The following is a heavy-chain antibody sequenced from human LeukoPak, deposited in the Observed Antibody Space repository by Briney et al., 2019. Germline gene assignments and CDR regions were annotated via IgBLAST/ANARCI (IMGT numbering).Heavy chain of an antibody. D-gene: IGHD3-22*01. CDR3: ARDLGYYDSSGYYA. V-gene: IGHV3-20*04. Sequence: PGGSLRLSCAASGFTFDDYGMSWVRHAPGKGLEWVSGINWNGGSTGYADSVKGRFTISRDNAKNSLYLQMNSLRAEDTALYYCARDLGYYDSSGYYAWGQGTLVTVSS. CDR2: INWNGGST. J-gene: IGHJ5*02. CDR1: GFTFDDYG.